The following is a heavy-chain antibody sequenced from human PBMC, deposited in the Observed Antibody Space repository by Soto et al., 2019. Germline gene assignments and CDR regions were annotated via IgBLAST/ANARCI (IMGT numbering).Heavy chain of an antibody. Sequence: SETLSLTCTVSGGSISSYYWSWIRQPPGKGLEWIGYIYYSGSTNYNPSLKSRVTISVDTSKNQFSLKLSSVTAADTAVYYCARVKVYYYGSGSSGQFDYWGQGPLVTVSS. D-gene: IGHD3-10*01. CDR3: ARVKVYYYGSGSSGQFDY. V-gene: IGHV4-59*01. CDR2: IYYSGST. CDR1: GGSISSYY. J-gene: IGHJ4*02.